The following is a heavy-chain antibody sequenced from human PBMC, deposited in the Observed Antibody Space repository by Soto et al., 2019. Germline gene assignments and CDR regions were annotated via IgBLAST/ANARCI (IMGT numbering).Heavy chain of an antibody. CDR2: FYHPGRM. D-gene: IGHD3-10*01. CDR3: ARQVFITDRDSLWADY. V-gene: IGHV4-39*01. CDR1: RHSITSRTHY. Sequence: PSETLSLTCTVSRHSITSRTHYWGWFRQPPEKGLEWIGSFYHPGRMYYTPSLRSRLTISGDTSKNQFSLKLTSVTAADTAMYFCARQVFITDRDSLWADYWGKGIQVT. J-gene: IGHJ4*02.